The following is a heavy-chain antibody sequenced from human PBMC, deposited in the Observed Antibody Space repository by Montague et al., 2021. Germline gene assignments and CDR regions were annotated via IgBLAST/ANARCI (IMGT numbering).Heavy chain of an antibody. J-gene: IGHJ5*02. CDR1: SGSIFHAH. CDR3: AKQDYFVSGTSYKGFDP. Sequence: SETLSLTCTVSSGSIFHAHWSWVRLPPGKGLEWLGSMFYGGATSNNPSLKSRVTMSIDTSTNQFSLKLSFVTAADTAVYYCAKQDYFVSGTSYKGFDPWGQGILVTVSS. V-gene: IGHV4-59*08. CDR2: MFYGGAT. D-gene: IGHD3-10*01.